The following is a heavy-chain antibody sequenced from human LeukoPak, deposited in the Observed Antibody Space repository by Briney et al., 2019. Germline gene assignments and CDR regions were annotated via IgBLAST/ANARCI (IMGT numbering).Heavy chain of an antibody. CDR1: GGSISSGGYY. V-gene: IGHV4-31*03. J-gene: IGHJ6*02. Sequence: PSQTLSLTCTVSGGSISSGGYYWSWIRQHPGEGLEWIGYIYYTGSTYYNPSLKSRVTISVDTSKNQFSLKLSSVTAADTAVYYCARASDPYYYGMDVWGQGTTVTVSS. CDR2: IYYTGST. CDR3: ARASDPYYYGMDV. D-gene: IGHD3-10*01.